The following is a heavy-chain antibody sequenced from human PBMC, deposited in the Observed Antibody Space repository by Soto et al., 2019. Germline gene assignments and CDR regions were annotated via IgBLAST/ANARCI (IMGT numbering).Heavy chain of an antibody. CDR1: GGSFSGYY. V-gene: IGHV4-34*01. CDR3: ARADKRDCTNGVSYANRVPRFDY. CDR2: INHSGST. J-gene: IGHJ4*02. D-gene: IGHD2-8*01. Sequence: SETLSLTCAVYGGSFSGYYWSWIRQPPGKGLEWIGEINHSGSTNYNPSLKSRVTISVDTSKNQFSLKLSSVTAADTAVYYCARADKRDCTNGVSYANRVPRFDYWGKGTLVTVSS.